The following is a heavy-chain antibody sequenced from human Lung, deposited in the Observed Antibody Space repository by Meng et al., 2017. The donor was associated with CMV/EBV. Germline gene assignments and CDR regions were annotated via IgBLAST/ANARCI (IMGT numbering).Heavy chain of an antibody. CDR3: ATSPDGPAGFDY. V-gene: IGHV4-34*01. Sequence: SETLSLTCGAYGGSFSGHYRSWIRQSPGKGLEWIGEIYHTGVTNYHPSLKSRVTISLDTSKMQFSLKLTSVTAADTAVYYCATSPDGPAGFDYWGQGVLVHVSS. CDR2: IYHTGVT. CDR1: GGSFSGHY. D-gene: IGHD2-2*01. J-gene: IGHJ4*02.